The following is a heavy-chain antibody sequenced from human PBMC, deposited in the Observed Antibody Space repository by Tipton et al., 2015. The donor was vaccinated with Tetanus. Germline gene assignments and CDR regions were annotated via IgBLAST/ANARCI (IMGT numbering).Heavy chain of an antibody. CDR3: ARAFWENGPDAFDI. J-gene: IGHJ3*02. CDR2: ISTTGST. CDR1: GDPITRGDYY. V-gene: IGHV4-30-4*01. Sequence: TLSLTCNVSGDPITRGDYYWNWIRQSPGKGLVWIAYISTTGSTYYNPSLKSRVNIGVDTSKNHFSLKLTSVTAADTAIYYCARAFWENGPDAFDIWGQGRMVTVSS. D-gene: IGHD3-16*01.